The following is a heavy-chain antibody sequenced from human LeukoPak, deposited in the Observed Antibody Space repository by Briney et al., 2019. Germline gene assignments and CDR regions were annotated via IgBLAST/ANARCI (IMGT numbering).Heavy chain of an antibody. J-gene: IGHJ4*02. CDR3: ARWKSLKGTFDY. CDR2: ISYDGNKK. D-gene: IGHD1-7*01. CDR1: GFAFSNYA. V-gene: IGHV3-30*04. Sequence: GGSLRLSCEASGFAFSNYAMNWVRQAPGKGLEWVAVISYDGNKKYYADSVEGRFTISRDNSKNTLYLQMNSLRAEDTAVYYCARWKSLKGTFDYWGQGTLVTVSS.